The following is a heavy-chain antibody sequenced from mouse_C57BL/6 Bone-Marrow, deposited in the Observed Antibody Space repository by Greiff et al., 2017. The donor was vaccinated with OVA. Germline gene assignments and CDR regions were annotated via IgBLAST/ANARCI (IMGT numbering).Heavy chain of an antibody. D-gene: IGHD1-1*01. J-gene: IGHJ4*01. CDR1: GFTFSSYA. CDR2: ISDGGSYT. V-gene: IGHV5-4*03. CDR3: ATYGSSHYAMDY. Sequence: EVNVVESGGGLVKPGGSLKLSCAASGFTFSSYAMSWVRQTPEKRLEWVATISDGGSYTYYPDNVKGRFTISRDNAKNNLYLQMSHLKSEDTAMYYCATYGSSHYAMDYWGQGTSVTVSS.